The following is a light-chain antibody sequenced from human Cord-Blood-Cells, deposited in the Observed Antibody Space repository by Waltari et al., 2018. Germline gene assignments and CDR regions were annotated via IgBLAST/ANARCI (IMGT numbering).Light chain of an antibody. CDR3: CSYAGSSTWV. V-gene: IGLV2-23*01. CDR1: SSDVGSYNF. CDR2: EGS. J-gene: IGLJ3*02. Sequence: QSALTQPASVSGSPGQSITTPCTGTSSDVGSYNFLPWYQQHPAKAPKLMIYEGSKRPSGVSNRFSGSKSGNTASLTISGLQAEDEADYYCCSYAGSSTWVFGGGTKLTVL.